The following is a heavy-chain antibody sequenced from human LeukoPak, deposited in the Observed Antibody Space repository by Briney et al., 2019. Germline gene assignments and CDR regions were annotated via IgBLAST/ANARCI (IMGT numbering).Heavy chain of an antibody. CDR2: IYYSGST. D-gene: IGHD3-10*01. CDR3: ARGLMVRGVITYYYYGMDV. Sequence: SETLSLTCTVSGGSISSYYWSWIRQPPGKGLEWIGYIYYSGSTNYNPSLKSRVTISVDTSKNQFSLKLSSVTAADTAVYYCARGLMVRGVITYYYYGMDVRGQGTTVTVSS. V-gene: IGHV4-59*01. J-gene: IGHJ6*02. CDR1: GGSISSYY.